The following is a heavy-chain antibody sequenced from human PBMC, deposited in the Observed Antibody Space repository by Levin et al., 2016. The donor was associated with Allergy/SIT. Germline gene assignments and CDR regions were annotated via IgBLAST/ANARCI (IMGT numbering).Heavy chain of an antibody. V-gene: IGHV4-59*01. CDR2: IYYSGST. D-gene: IGHD6-13*01. Sequence: GSLRLSCTVSGGSISSYYWSWIRQPPGKGLEWIGYIYYSGSTNYNPSLKSRVTISVDTSKNQFSLKLSSVTAADTAVYYCARGSSSWYYYYGMDVWGQGTTVTVSS. CDR1: GGSISSYY. CDR3: ARGSSSWYYYYGMDV. J-gene: IGHJ6*02.